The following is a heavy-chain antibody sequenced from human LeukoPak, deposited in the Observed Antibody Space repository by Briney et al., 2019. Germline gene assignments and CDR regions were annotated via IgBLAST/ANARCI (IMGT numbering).Heavy chain of an antibody. CDR2: IYYSGST. J-gene: IGHJ4*02. D-gene: IGHD2-15*01. CDR3: ALSAADCSGGSCYRPYFDY. Sequence: SETLSLTCTVSGGSISSSSYYWGWLRQPPGKGLEWIGRIYYSGSTYYNPSLKSRVTISVDTSKNQFSLKLSSVTAADTAVYYCALSAADCSGGSCYRPYFDYWGQGTLVTVSS. V-gene: IGHV4-39*07. CDR1: GGSISSSSYY.